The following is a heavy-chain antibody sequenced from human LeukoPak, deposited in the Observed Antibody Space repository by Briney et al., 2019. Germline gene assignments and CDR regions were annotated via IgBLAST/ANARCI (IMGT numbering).Heavy chain of an antibody. J-gene: IGHJ4*02. Sequence: PSETLSLTCTVSGGSVSSGSYYWSWIRQPPGKGLEWIGYIYYSGSTNYNPSLKSRVTISVDTSKNQFSLKLSSVTAADTAVYYCARGAIVVVPAAAYYFDYWGQGTLVTVSS. CDR1: GGSVSSGSYY. CDR2: IYYSGST. V-gene: IGHV4-61*01. D-gene: IGHD2-2*01. CDR3: ARGAIVVVPAAAYYFDY.